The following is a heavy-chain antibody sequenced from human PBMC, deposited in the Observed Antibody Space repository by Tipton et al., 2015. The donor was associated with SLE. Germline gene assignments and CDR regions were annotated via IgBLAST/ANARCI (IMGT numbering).Heavy chain of an antibody. CDR1: GYTFSAYY. CDR2: VDPNSGVT. CDR3: AKDHNVLRLPMFGLDV. D-gene: IGHD3-16*01. V-gene: IGHV1-2*06. Sequence: QLVQSGAEVKKPGASVKVSCQASGYTFSAYYMHWVRQAPGQGLEWIGRVDPNSGVTVLAHSFQGKVTMTTDSSITTAYMEVSDLKSDDTAVYYCAKDHNVLRLPMFGLDVWGQGTTVSVSS. J-gene: IGHJ6*02.